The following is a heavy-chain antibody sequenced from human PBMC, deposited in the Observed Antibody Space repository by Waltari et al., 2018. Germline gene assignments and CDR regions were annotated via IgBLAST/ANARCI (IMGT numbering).Heavy chain of an antibody. Sequence: EVQRVESGGGLVQPGGSLRLSCAASGFTVSRYEMNWVGQAPGKGLEWVSYISSSGSTIYYADSVKGRFTISRDNAKNSLYLQMNSLRAEDTAVYYCARATYYDFWSGYQNWFDPWGQGTLVTVSS. J-gene: IGHJ5*02. CDR1: GFTVSRYE. D-gene: IGHD3-3*01. V-gene: IGHV3-48*03. CDR3: ARATYYDFWSGYQNWFDP. CDR2: ISSSGSTI.